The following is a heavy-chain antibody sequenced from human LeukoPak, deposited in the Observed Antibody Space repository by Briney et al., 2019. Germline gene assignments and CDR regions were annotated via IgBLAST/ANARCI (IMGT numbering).Heavy chain of an antibody. D-gene: IGHD2-2*01. J-gene: IGHJ3*02. Sequence: SETLSLTCAVYGGSFSGYYWSWIRQPPGKGLEWIGYIYYSGSTNYNPSLKSRVTISVDTSKNQFSLKLSSVTAADTAVYYCASGYDDAFDIWGQGTMVTVSS. CDR3: ASGYDDAFDI. CDR2: IYYSGST. CDR1: GGSFSGYY. V-gene: IGHV4-59*08.